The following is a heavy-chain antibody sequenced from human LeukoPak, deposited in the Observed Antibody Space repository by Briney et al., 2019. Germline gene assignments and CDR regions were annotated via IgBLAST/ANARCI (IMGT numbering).Heavy chain of an antibody. CDR3: ARGARLSSWYGLNWFDP. V-gene: IGHV4-34*01. J-gene: IGHJ5*02. D-gene: IGHD6-13*01. CDR2: INHSGST. CDR1: GGSFSVYY. Sequence: SETLSLTCAVYGGSFSVYYWSWIRQPPGKGLEWIGEINHSGSTNYNPSLKSRVTTSVDTSKNQFSLKLSSVTAADTAVYYCARGARLSSWYGLNWFDPWGQGTLVTVSS.